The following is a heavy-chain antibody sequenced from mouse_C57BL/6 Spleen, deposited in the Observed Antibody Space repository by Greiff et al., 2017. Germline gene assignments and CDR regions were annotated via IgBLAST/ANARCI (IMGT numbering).Heavy chain of an antibody. CDR1: GYTFTSYW. V-gene: IGHV1-74*01. CDR3: AIKRGYEYLAY. D-gene: IGHD5-1*01. Sequence: QVQLQQPGAELVKPGASVKVSCKASGYTFTSYWMHWVKQRPGQGLEWIGRIHPSDSDTNYNQKFKGKATLTIDKSSSTAYMQLSSLTSEDSAVYYCAIKRGYEYLAYWGQGTLVTVSA. CDR2: IHPSDSDT. J-gene: IGHJ3*01.